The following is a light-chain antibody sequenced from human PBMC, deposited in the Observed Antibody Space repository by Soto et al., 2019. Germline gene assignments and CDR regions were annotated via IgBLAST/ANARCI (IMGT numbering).Light chain of an antibody. CDR2: EVN. CDR3: SSYTSGATPSVV. J-gene: IGLJ2*01. CDR1: SVDIGDYSY. V-gene: IGLV2-14*01. Sequence: QSALTQPASVSGSPGQSITISCTGTSVDIGDYSYVSWYQQHPGKAPKLILYEVNNRPSGISNRFSGSKSGNTASLTISGLQAEDESDYYCSSYTSGATPSVVFGGGTKLTVL.